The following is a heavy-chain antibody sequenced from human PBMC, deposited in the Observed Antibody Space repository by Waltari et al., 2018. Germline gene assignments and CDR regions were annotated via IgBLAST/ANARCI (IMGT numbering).Heavy chain of an antibody. CDR2: ISYDESKI. Sequence: QVQLVESGGGVVQSGRSLRLSCAASGFTFSSFGFHWVRQAPGKRLEWLAVISYDESKIYYADSVRGRFTISRDKSENTLYLQMNSLRGDDTAVYYCAKGDDYGDYGTHFQHWGQGTMVTVYS. CDR3: AKGDDYGDYGTHFQH. D-gene: IGHD4-17*01. J-gene: IGHJ1*01. CDR1: GFTFSSFG. V-gene: IGHV3-30*18.